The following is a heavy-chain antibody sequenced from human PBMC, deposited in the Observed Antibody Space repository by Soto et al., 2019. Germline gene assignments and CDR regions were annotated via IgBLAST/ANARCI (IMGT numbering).Heavy chain of an antibody. J-gene: IGHJ5*02. CDR3: ARHFFHYDFWSGCPNWFDP. CDR2: IYYSGST. Sequence: PSETLSVTWPVSGGSSRSYGWSWIRQPPGKGLEWIGYIYYSGSTNYNPSLKSRVTISVDTSKNQFSLKLSSVTAADTAVYYCARHFFHYDFWSGCPNWFDPWGQGTLVTVSS. D-gene: IGHD3-3*01. CDR1: GGSSRSYG. V-gene: IGHV4-59*08.